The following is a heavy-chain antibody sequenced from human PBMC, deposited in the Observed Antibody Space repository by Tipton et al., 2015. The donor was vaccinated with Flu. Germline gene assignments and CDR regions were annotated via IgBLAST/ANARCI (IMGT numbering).Heavy chain of an antibody. CDR3: ARDGYGSNPGGYGLDV. CDR2: ISGYNGIT. J-gene: IGHJ6*02. Sequence: QLVQSGTEVKKPGASVKVSCRASNYTFTKNGISWVRQAPGQGLEWLGWISGYNGITTYAQKFQGRVTMTTETTTSTAYMELRGLTSDDPAAYYCARDGYGSNPGGYGLDVWGQGTTVTVSS. V-gene: IGHV1-18*04. D-gene: IGHD3-10*01. CDR1: NYTFTKNG.